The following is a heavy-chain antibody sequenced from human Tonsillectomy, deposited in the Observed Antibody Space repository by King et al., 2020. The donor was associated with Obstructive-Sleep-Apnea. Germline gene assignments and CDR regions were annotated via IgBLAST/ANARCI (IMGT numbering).Heavy chain of an antibody. D-gene: IGHD7-27*01. J-gene: IGHJ2*01. CDR3: ARGTGDWYFDL. V-gene: IGHV4-34*01. Sequence: VQLQQWGAGLLKPSETLSLTCAVYGGSFSGYYWSWIRQPPGKGLQWIGEINHSGSTIYNPSLESRVTMSVDTSKSQFSLRLTSVTAADTAVYYCARGTGDWYFDLWGGGTLVTVSS. CDR2: INHSGST. CDR1: GGSFSGYY.